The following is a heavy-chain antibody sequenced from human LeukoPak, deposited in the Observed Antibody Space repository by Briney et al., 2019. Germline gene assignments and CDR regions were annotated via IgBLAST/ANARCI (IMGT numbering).Heavy chain of an antibody. CDR2: INHSGST. J-gene: IGHJ3*01. CDR3: ARNMTAITRLDVFDL. CDR1: GGSFSGYY. V-gene: IGHV4-34*01. Sequence: SETLSLTCAVYGGSFSGYYWSWIRQPPGKGLEWTGEINHSGSTNYNPSLKSRITISVDTSKNHFSLELRSVTAADTAIYYCARNMTAITRLDVFDLWGPGTMVTVSS. D-gene: IGHD2-21*02.